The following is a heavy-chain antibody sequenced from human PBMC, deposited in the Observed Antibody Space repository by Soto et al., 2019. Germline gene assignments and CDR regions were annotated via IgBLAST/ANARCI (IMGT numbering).Heavy chain of an antibody. CDR1: GFTFSSYS. V-gene: IGHV3-21*01. CDR3: ARAPDIVVVPAAKGGGYYYYYYGTDV. Sequence: GGSLRLSCAASGFTFSSYSMNWVRQAPGKGLEWVSSISSSSSYIYYADSVKGRFTISRDNAKNSLYLQMNSLRAEDTAVYYCARAPDIVVVPAAKGGGYYYYYYGTDVWGQGTTVTVSS. D-gene: IGHD2-2*01. J-gene: IGHJ6*02. CDR2: ISSSSSYI.